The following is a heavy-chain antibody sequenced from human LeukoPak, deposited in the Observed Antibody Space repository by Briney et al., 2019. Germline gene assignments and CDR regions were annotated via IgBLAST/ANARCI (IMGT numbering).Heavy chain of an antibody. V-gene: IGHV3-23*01. CDR2: VSGSGGDT. CDR3: AKKAQYNGNYPLDY. J-gene: IGHJ4*02. Sequence: GGSLRLSCAASGFTFSSSAMNWVRQAPGRGLEWVSVVSGSGGDTYYADSVKGRFTISRDNSKNTLYLQMNSLRAEDTALYFCAKKAQYNGNYPLDYWGQGTLVTVSS. CDR1: GFTFSSSA. D-gene: IGHD1-26*01.